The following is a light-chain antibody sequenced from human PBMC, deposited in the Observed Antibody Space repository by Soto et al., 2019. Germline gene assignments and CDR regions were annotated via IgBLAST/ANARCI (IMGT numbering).Light chain of an antibody. J-gene: IGLJ1*01. V-gene: IGLV1-40*01. CDR2: GNS. CDR3: QSYDSSLSGSAYV. Sequence: QAVVTQPPSVSGAPGQRVTISCTGSSSNIGAGYDVHWYQQLPGTAPKLLIYGNSNRPSGVPDRFSGSKSGTSASLAITGLQAADEADYYCQSYDSSLSGSAYVFGTGTKVTVL. CDR1: SSNIGAGYD.